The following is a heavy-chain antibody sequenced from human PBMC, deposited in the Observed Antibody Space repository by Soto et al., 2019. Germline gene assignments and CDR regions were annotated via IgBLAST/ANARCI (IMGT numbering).Heavy chain of an antibody. CDR2: ISYDGSNK. V-gene: IGHV3-30*18. Sequence: QVQLVESGGGVVQPGRSLRLSCAASGFTFSSYGMHWVRQAPGKGLEWVAVISYDGSNKYYADSVKGRFTISRDNSKNTLYLQMYSLRADDTAIYYCAKNIGSSSGFDYWGQGTLVTVSS. CDR3: AKNIGSSSGFDY. J-gene: IGHJ4*02. D-gene: IGHD6-6*01. CDR1: GFTFSSYG.